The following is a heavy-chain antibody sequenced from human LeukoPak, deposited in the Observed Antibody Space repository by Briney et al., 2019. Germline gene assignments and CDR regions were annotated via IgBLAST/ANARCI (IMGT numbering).Heavy chain of an antibody. J-gene: IGHJ4*02. CDR1: GGSFSGYY. V-gene: IGHV4-34*01. Sequence: PSETLSLTCAVYGGSFSGYYWSWIRQPPGKGLEWIGEINHSGSTNYNPSLKSRVTISVDTSKNQFSLKLSSVTAADTAVYYCARPRRYCTNGVCSRNFDYWGQGTLVTVSS. D-gene: IGHD2-8*01. CDR2: INHSGST. CDR3: ARPRRYCTNGVCSRNFDY.